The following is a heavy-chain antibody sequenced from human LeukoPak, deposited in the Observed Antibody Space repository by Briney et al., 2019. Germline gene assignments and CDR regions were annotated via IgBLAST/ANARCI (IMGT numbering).Heavy chain of an antibody. CDR2: IYSGGNT. V-gene: IGHV3-66*01. CDR3: AGSRLSAEYFQF. Sequence: GGSLRLSCGASGFTVSGNYMNWIRQAPGKGLEWVSVIYSGGNTYYADSVKGRFSISRDNSKNTLYLQMNSLRVEDTAVYYCAGSRLSAEYFQFWGQGTLVAVSS. J-gene: IGHJ1*01. CDR1: GFTVSGNY.